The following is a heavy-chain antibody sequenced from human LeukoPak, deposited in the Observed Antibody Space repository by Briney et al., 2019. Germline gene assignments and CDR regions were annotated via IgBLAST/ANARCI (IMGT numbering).Heavy chain of an antibody. CDR3: ARGKYGDYANDY. Sequence: PGGSLRLSCAASGFTFSSYAMSWVRQAPGKGLEWVSSISSSSSYIYYADSVKGRFTISRDNAKNSLYLQMNSLRAEDTAVYYCARGKYGDYANDYWGQGPLVTVSS. V-gene: IGHV3-21*01. CDR1: GFTFSSYA. J-gene: IGHJ4*02. CDR2: ISSSSSYI. D-gene: IGHD4-17*01.